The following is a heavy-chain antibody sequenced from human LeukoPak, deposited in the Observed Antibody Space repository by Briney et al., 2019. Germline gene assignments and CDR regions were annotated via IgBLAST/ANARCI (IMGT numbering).Heavy chain of an antibody. Sequence: GGSLRLSCAASGCTFSNAWMRWVRQAPGKGLEWVGRIKSKTDGGTTDYAAPVKGRFTISRDDSKNTLYLQMNSLKTEDTAVYYCTSISGYDSDAFDIWGQGTMVTVSS. CDR1: GCTFSNAW. V-gene: IGHV3-15*01. CDR3: TSISGYDSDAFDI. J-gene: IGHJ3*02. D-gene: IGHD5-12*01. CDR2: IKSKTDGGTT.